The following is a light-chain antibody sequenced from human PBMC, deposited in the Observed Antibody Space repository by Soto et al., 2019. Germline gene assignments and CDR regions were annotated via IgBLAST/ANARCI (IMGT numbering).Light chain of an antibody. CDR2: RDT. V-gene: IGLV3-9*01. CDR1: NIGGKN. Sequence: SSELTQPLSVSVALGQTARITCGGNNIGGKNVHWYQQKPGQAPVLVIYRDTNRPSGIPERFSGSNSGNPATLTVSRAQAGDEADYYCQVWDSSTAFVVFGGGTKLTVL. J-gene: IGLJ2*01. CDR3: QVWDSSTAFVV.